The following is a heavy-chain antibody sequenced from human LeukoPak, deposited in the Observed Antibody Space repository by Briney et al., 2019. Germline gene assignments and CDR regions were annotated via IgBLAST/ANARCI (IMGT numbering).Heavy chain of an antibody. CDR3: ARGPLLYSSSWMYNWFDP. Sequence: SQTLSLTCTVSGGSISSGGYYWNWIRQHPGKGLEWIGYIYYSGSTYYNPSLKSRVTISVDTSKNQFSLKLSSVTAADTAVYYCARGPLLYSSSWMYNWFDPWGQGTLVTVSS. CDR2: IYYSGST. CDR1: GGSISSGGYY. V-gene: IGHV4-31*03. D-gene: IGHD6-13*01. J-gene: IGHJ5*02.